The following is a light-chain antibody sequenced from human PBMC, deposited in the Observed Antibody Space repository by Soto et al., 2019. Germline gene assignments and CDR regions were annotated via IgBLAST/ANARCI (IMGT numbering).Light chain of an antibody. CDR3: QQYGNSPPIT. CDR2: GAS. V-gene: IGKV3-20*01. CDR1: QSLGGS. Sequence: EIVLTQSPATLSVSPGERATLSCRASQSLGGSLAWYQQKPGQAPRLLIYGASTRATGIPDRFSGSGSGTDFTLTISRLEPEDFAVYYCQQYGNSPPITFGGGTKV. J-gene: IGKJ4*01.